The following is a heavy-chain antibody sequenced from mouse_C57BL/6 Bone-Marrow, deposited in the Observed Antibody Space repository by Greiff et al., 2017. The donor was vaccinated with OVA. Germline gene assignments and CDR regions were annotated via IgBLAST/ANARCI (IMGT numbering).Heavy chain of an antibody. D-gene: IGHD3-2*02. J-gene: IGHJ3*01. CDR3: ARVEDSSCPFAY. V-gene: IGHV8-8*01. Sequence: QVTLKESGPGILQPSQTLSLSCSFSGFSLSTFGMGVGWHRQPPGMGLVWLVHIWWDDDKYSNPALKSRPTISKDTSKNQVFLKIANVDTADTATYYCARVEDSSCPFAYWGQGTLVTVSA. CDR2: IWWDDDK. CDR1: GFSLSTFGMG.